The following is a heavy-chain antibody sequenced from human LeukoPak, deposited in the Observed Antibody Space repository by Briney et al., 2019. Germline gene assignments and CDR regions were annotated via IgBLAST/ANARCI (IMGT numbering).Heavy chain of an antibody. CDR3: AKVASNYDFDY. D-gene: IGHD4-11*01. CDR2: IKQDGSEK. CDR1: GFTFSSYW. J-gene: IGHJ4*02. Sequence: GGSLRLSCAASGFTFSSYWMSWVRQAPGKGLEWVANIKQDGSEKYYVDSVKGRFTISRDNAKNSLYLQMNSLRAEDTAVYYCAKVASNYDFDYWGQGTLVTVSS. V-gene: IGHV3-7*01.